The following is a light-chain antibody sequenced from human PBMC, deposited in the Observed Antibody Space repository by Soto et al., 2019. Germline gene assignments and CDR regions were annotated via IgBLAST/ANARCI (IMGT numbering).Light chain of an antibody. V-gene: IGKV1-5*03. CDR2: HAS. CDR3: QQYRSYSWT. J-gene: IGKJ1*01. Sequence: DIQMTQSHSTLSASVGDRVTITCRASQSIDSWLAWYQQKPGRAPKLLIYHASSLESGVPSRFSGSGSGTEFTLTISSLQPDDFATYYCQQYRSYSWTFGQGSKVEIK. CDR1: QSIDSW.